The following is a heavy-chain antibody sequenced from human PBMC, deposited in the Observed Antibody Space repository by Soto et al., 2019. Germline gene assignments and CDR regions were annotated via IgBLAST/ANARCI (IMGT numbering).Heavy chain of an antibody. Sequence: ASVKVSCKASGYTFNDYYVHWVRQAPGQGLEWMGYINPDGGDTKYAQKFQGRVTMTRDTSISTAYMELSRLTSDDTAMYYCARLNPYDSRGDGSSSTPWGQGTPVAV. CDR3: ARLNPYDSRGDGSSSTP. J-gene: IGHJ5*02. V-gene: IGHV1-2*02. CDR1: GYTFNDYY. CDR2: INPDGGDT. D-gene: IGHD3-22*01.